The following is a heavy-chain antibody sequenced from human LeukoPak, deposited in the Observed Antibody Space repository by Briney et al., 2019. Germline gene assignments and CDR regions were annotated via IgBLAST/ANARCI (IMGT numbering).Heavy chain of an antibody. CDR3: ARTSGLTYYYYYYMDV. V-gene: IGHV4-39*07. CDR2: IYYSGST. CDR1: GGSISSSGYY. D-gene: IGHD3-10*01. J-gene: IGHJ6*03. Sequence: SETLSLTCTVYGGSISSSGYYWGWIRQPPGKGLEWIGSIYYSGSTYCNPSLKSRVTMSVDTSKNQFSLKLTSVTAADTAVFYCARTSGLTYYYYYYMDVWGKGTTVTVSS.